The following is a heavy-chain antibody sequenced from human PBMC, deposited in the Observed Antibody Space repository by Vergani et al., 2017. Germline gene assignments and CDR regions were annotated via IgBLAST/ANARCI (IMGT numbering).Heavy chain of an antibody. V-gene: IGHV3-9*01. D-gene: IGHD3-22*01. CDR2: ISWNSGSI. Sequence: EVQLVESGGGLVQPGRSLRLSCAASGFTFDDYAMHWVRQAPGKGLEWVSGISWNSGSIGYADSVKGRFTISRDNSKNTLYLQMNSLRAEDTAVYYCAKVAQYYYDSSGYYRDDTFDIWGQGTMVTVSS. CDR1: GFTFDDYA. J-gene: IGHJ3*02. CDR3: AKVAQYYYDSSGYYRDDTFDI.